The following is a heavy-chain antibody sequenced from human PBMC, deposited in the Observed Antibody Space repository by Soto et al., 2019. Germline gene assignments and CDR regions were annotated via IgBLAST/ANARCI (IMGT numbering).Heavy chain of an antibody. CDR1: GPSFPASG. D-gene: IGHD3-22*01. V-gene: IGHV1-58*01. CDR3: AAYSSGFYRAFEY. CDR2: ILVGSGDT. Sequence: SVKVSCKGSGPSFPASGVQWVRQTRGQRLEWMGWILVGSGDTNYSEKFQDRVTFSRDRSTSTVYMEMSGLRSEDTAIYYCAAYSSGFYRAFEYSGPGALVTVSS. J-gene: IGHJ4*02.